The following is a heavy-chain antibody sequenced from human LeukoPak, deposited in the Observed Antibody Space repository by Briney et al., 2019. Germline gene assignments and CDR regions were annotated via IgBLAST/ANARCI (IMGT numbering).Heavy chain of an antibody. CDR2: IKQDRSET. D-gene: IGHD2-2*01. V-gene: IGHV3-7*04. J-gene: IGHJ4*02. Sequence: GGYLRLSCAASGFTFFNYWMSWLRHAPGKGLEWVANIKQDRSETYYVDSVKGRFTSSRDNARSSLFLQMTSLRAEDTAIYYWAWGGCSSTRCFAGFFDYWGQGTLVTVSS. CDR1: GFTFFNYW. CDR3: AWGGCSSTRCFAGFFDY.